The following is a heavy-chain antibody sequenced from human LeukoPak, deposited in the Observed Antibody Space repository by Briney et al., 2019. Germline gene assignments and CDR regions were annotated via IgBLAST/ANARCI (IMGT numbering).Heavy chain of an antibody. CDR2: IYYSGST. Sequence: SETLSLTCTVSGGSISSGGYYWSWIRQHPGKGLEWIGHIYYSGSTYYNPSLKSRVTIPVDTSKNQLSLKLSSVTAADTAVYYCARASDFWSGYYNGFDYWGQGTLVTVSS. CDR1: GGSISSGGYY. CDR3: ARASDFWSGYYNGFDY. J-gene: IGHJ4*02. V-gene: IGHV4-31*03. D-gene: IGHD3-3*01.